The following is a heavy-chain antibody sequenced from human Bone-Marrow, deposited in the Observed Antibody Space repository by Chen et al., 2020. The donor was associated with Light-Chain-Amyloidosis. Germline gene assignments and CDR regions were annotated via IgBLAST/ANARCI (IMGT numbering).Heavy chain of an antibody. V-gene: IGHV1-69*01. J-gene: IGHJ5*02. CDR2: IFPTSGTA. CDR1: GGSFNNFV. Sequence: QVHLVQSGAEVKKSGSSVKVSCEASGGSFNNFVISWVRQAPGQGLEWMGGIFPTSGTANYAQKFQGRLIITADENTNTSYMELASLESEDTAMYYCATDYGSGTFNWFAPWGQGTLVTVSS. CDR3: ATDYGSGTFNWFAP. D-gene: IGHD3-10*01.